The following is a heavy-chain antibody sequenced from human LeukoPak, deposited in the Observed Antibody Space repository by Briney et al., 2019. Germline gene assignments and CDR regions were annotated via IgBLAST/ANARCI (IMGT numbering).Heavy chain of an antibody. D-gene: IGHD2-21*02. J-gene: IGHJ6*03. V-gene: IGHV3-48*01. CDR3: ARGIVVVTLMDV. Sequence: GGSLRLSCAASGFTFSSYSMNWVRQAPGKGLEWVSYISSSSSTIYYADSVKGRFTISRDNSKNTLYLQMNSLRAEDTAVYYCARGIVVVTLMDVWGKGTTVTVSS. CDR1: GFTFSSYS. CDR2: ISSSSSTI.